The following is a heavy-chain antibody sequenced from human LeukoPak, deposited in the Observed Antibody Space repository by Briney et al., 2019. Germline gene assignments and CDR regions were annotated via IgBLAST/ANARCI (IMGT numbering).Heavy chain of an antibody. CDR3: ARPHGSGTYYYTY. CDR1: GFPFSNYA. D-gene: IGHD3-10*01. CDR2: ISGNGGNT. Sequence: GGSLRLSCAASGFPFSNYAMHWVRQAPGKGLEYVSSISGNGGNTYYANSVKGRFTISRDNSKNTLYLQMGSLRAEDMAVYYCARPHGSGTYYYTYWGQGTLVTVSS. V-gene: IGHV3-64*01. J-gene: IGHJ4*02.